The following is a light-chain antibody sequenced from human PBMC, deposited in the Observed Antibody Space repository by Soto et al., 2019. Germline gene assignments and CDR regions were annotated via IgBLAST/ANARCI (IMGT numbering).Light chain of an antibody. V-gene: IGKV1-5*01. CDR3: QQYNSYPWST. CDR2: DAS. CDR1: QNIRSR. Sequence: DFQMTQSPSTLSASVGDRVTITCRASQNIRSRLAWFQQKPGKAPKLLIYDASSLESGVPQRFSGSGSGTEFTLTISSLQTDDFSTYYCQQYNSYPWSTFGPGTKVDIK. J-gene: IGKJ3*01.